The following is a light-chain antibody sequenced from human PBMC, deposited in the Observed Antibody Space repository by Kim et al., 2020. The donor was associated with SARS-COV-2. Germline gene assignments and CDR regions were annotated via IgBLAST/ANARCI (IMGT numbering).Light chain of an antibody. CDR1: SIESKN. Sequence: VARGQPARIICGGNSIESKNVHGYKQRPGQAPALVIYRDRTRHSGIPERLSGSNSGNTASLIISSAQVEDEADYYCQVWRASTGVFGGGTQLTVL. CDR2: RDR. V-gene: IGLV3-9*01. CDR3: QVWRASTGV. J-gene: IGLJ3*02.